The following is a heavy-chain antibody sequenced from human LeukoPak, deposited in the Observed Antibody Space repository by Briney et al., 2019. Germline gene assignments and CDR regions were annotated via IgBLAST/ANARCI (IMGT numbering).Heavy chain of an antibody. CDR1: GGTFSSYA. V-gene: IGHV1-69*13. Sequence: SVKVSCKASGGTFSSYAISWVRQAPGQGLEWMGGIIPIFGTANYAQKFQGRVTITADESTSTAYMELSSLRSEDTAVYYCASPYGSGDLGSQYYYYGMDVWGQGTTVTVSS. J-gene: IGHJ6*02. CDR2: IIPIFGTA. CDR3: ASPYGSGDLGSQYYYYGMDV. D-gene: IGHD3-10*01.